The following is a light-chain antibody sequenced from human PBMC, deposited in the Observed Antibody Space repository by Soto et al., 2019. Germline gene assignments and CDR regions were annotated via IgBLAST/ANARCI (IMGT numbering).Light chain of an antibody. CDR2: DVT. V-gene: IGLV2-14*01. CDR3: SSYTSGRPLVV. J-gene: IGLJ2*01. CDR1: RGDVGGYNY. Sequence: QSALTQPASVSGSPGQSITISCAGTRGDVGGYNYVSWYQQHPGKAPNLIIYDVTNRPSGVSDRFSGSKSGNMASLTISGLQAEEEADYYCSSYTSGRPLVVFGGGTKLTVL.